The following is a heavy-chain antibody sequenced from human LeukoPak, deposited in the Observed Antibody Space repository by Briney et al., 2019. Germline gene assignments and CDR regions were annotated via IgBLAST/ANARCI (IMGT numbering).Heavy chain of an antibody. CDR2: ISSGGTT. J-gene: IGHJ4*02. CDR1: GFNFDSFG. Sequence: GALRLPWATPGFNFDSFGLGWVRQAPGEGLEWLSAISSGGTTYYADSVRGRFAISRDISKNTLFLQMNSLRADDTAVYYCAKDWASGNYFDHWGQGTLVTVSS. CDR3: AKDWASGNYFDH. D-gene: IGHD1-14*01. V-gene: IGHV3-23*01.